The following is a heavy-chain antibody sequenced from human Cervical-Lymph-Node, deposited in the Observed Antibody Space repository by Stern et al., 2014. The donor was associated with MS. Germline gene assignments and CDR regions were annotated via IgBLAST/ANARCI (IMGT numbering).Heavy chain of an antibody. CDR2: ISYDGSDT. Sequence: QVQLVESGGGVVQPGRSLRLTCTVSGFTFSSYGMHWVRQAPGKGLEWVSVISYDGSDTYYAESVKGRFTISRDNTKNTLYLEMRRLRREDTAVYYCVKRGITEVRGVRLGDYWGPGTLVTVSS. D-gene: IGHD3-10*01. J-gene: IGHJ4*02. V-gene: IGHV3-30*18. CDR3: VKRGITEVRGVRLGDY. CDR1: GFTFSSYG.